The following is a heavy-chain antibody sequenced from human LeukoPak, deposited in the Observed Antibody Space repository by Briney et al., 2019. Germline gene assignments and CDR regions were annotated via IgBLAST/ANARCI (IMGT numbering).Heavy chain of an antibody. CDR1: GFTVNNNY. J-gene: IGHJ4*02. CDR3: AKESGYYHY. CDR2: IYGGGDT. Sequence: QLGGSLRLSCAASGFTVNNNYVNWVRQAPGKGLEWVSIIYGGGDTSYADSVKGRFTISRDNSKNTVYLQMNSLRAEDTAVYYCAKESGYYHYWGQGTLVTVSS. D-gene: IGHD3-3*01. V-gene: IGHV3-53*01.